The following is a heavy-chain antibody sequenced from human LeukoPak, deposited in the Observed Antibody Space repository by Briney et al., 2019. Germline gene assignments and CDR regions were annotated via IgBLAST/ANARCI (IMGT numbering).Heavy chain of an antibody. D-gene: IGHD5-24*01. CDR1: GFTFSSYS. J-gene: IGHJ4*02. CDR3: ARDFSMATIPGY. Sequence: GGSLRLSCAASGFTFSSYSMNWVRQAPGKGLEWVSSIGSSSSYIYYADSVKGRFTISRDNAKNSLYLQMNSLRAEDTAVYYCARDFSMATIPGYWGQGTLVTVSS. V-gene: IGHV3-21*01. CDR2: IGSSSSYI.